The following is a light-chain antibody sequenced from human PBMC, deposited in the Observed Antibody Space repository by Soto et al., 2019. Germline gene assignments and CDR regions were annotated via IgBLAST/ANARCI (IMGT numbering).Light chain of an antibody. CDR2: GAS. CDR1: QSVRSGY. J-gene: IGKJ5*01. Sequence: IVLTQSPGTLSLSPGERVTLSCRASQSVRSGYFSWYQQKPPQAARLLIVGASSRANGMPERFSGGRSGTDFTLPISSLEPEDFAVYYCQQRSNWPPITFGQGTRLEIK. V-gene: IGKV3D-20*02. CDR3: QQRSNWPPIT.